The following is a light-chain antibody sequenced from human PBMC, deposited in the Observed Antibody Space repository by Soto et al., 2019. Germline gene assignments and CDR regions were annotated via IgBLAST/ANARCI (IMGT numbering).Light chain of an antibody. CDR1: SSNIKNNV. CDR3: ATWDDSLNGWV. J-gene: IGLJ3*02. V-gene: IGLV1-36*01. Sequence: QPVLTQPPSVSDAPRQRVTISCSGSSSNIKNNVVNWYQQLPGKAPKLLIYYDDLLPSGVSDRFSGSKSGTSASLAVSGLQSEDEADYYCATWDDSLNGWVFGGGTKLTVL. CDR2: YDD.